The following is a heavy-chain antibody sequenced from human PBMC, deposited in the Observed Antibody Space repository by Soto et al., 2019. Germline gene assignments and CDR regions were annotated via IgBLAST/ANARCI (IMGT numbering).Heavy chain of an antibody. CDR2: IVTLLGTA. V-gene: IGHV1-69*06. J-gene: IGHJ6*02. CDR3: GREVARRDGYYGIDV. CDR1: GGSVGNYV. D-gene: IGHD2-21*01. Sequence: QVQLVQSGAEVKKPGSSVKVSCKASGGSVGNYVITWVRQAPGQGLEWMGGIVTLLGTANYQQKYRDRVILSADKATSTAYMELSTLRSEETAVYYCGREVARRDGYYGIDVWGQGTTVTVSS.